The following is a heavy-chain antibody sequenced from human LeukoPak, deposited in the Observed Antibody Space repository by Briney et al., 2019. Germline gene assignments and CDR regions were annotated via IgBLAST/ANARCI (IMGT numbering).Heavy chain of an antibody. V-gene: IGHV3-9*01. CDR1: GFTFDDYT. Sequence: GGSLRLSCAASGFTFDDYTMHWVRQAPGKGLEWVSGISWNSGSIGYADSVKGRFTISRDNAKNSLYLQMNSLRAEDTVLYYCAKEAVAGAIDDWGKGTLLTVS. J-gene: IGHJ4*02. CDR2: ISWNSGSI. D-gene: IGHD6-19*01. CDR3: AKEAVAGAIDD.